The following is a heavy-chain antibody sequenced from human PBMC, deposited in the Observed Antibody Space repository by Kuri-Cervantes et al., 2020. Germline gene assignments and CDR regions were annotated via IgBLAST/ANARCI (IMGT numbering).Heavy chain of an antibody. CDR1: GGSFSGYY. V-gene: IGHV4-34*01. D-gene: IGHD2-21*02. CDR2: INHSGST. CDR3: ARPCMTVLAGEDAFDI. J-gene: IGHJ3*02. Sequence: GSLRLSCAVYGGSFSGYYWSWIRQPPGKGLEWIGEINHSGSTNYSPSLKSRVTISVDTSKNQFSLKLSSVTAADTAVYYCARPCMTVLAGEDAFDIWGQGTMVTVSS.